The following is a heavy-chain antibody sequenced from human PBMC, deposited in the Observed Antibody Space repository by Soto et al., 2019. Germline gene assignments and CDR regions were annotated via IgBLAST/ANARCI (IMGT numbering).Heavy chain of an antibody. CDR2: IYPIESYA. V-gene: IGHV5-51*01. CDR3: ARHGRSGGSSYSGWFDP. Sequence: PGESLKISCQGSGYTFANYWIGWVRQMPGKGLELMGIIYPIESYAKYSPSFEGQVIISADKYTSTAYLQWSSLRASDTAIYYCARHGRSGGSSYSGWFDPWGQGTLVTVSS. CDR1: GYTFANYW. J-gene: IGHJ5*02. D-gene: IGHD2-15*01.